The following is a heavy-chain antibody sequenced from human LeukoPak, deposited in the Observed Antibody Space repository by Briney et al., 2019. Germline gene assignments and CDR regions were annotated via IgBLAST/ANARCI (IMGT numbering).Heavy chain of an antibody. J-gene: IGHJ4*02. CDR2: ISYDGSNK. CDR1: GFTFSSYA. V-gene: IGHV3-30-3*01. Sequence: PGGSLRLSCAASGFTFSSYAMHWVRQAPGKGLEWVAVISYDGSNKYYADSVKGRFTISRDNSKNTLYLQMNSLRAEDTAVHYCARSPQVRGYFDYWGQGTLVTVSS. D-gene: IGHD1-1*01. CDR3: ARSPQVRGYFDY.